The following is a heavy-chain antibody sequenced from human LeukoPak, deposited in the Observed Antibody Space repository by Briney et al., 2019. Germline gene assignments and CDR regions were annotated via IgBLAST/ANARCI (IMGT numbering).Heavy chain of an antibody. V-gene: IGHV1-2*02. D-gene: IGHD3-10*01. J-gene: IGHJ4*02. CDR2: INANSGGT. CDR1: GYTFTGYY. Sequence: ASLKVSCKASGYTFTGYYMHWVRQAPGQGLEWMVWINANSGGTNYAQKFQGRVTMTRDTSISTAYMELSRLRSDDTAVYYCARDIWFGDKKYYFDYWGQGTLVTVSS. CDR3: ARDIWFGDKKYYFDY.